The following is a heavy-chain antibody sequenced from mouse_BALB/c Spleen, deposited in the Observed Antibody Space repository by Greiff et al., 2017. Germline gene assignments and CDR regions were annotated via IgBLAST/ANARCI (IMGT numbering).Heavy chain of an antibody. CDR3: ARDSGYDGAPWYFDV. CDR2: IWGDGST. V-gene: IGHV2-6-7*01. J-gene: IGHJ1*01. D-gene: IGHD2-2*01. Sequence: VQLQESGPGLVAPSQSLSITCTVSGFSLTGYGVNWVRQPPGKGLEWLGMIWGDGSTDYNSALKSRLSISKDNSKSQVFLKMNSLQTDDTARYYCARDSGYDGAPWYFDVWGAGTTVTVSS. CDR1: GFSLTGYG.